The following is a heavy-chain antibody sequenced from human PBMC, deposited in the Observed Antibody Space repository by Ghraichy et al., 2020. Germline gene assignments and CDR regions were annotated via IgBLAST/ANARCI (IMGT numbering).Heavy chain of an antibody. CDR2: IRYDGSNK. CDR1: GFTFSSYG. CDR3: AKDPQYNWNYMGYYYYYGMDV. Sequence: GGSLRLSCAASGFTFSSYGMHWVRQAPGKGLEWVAFIRYDGSNKYYADSVKGRFTISRDNSKNTLYLQMNSLRAEDTAVYYCAKDPQYNWNYMGYYYYYGMDVWGQGTTVTVSS. V-gene: IGHV3-30*02. J-gene: IGHJ6*02. D-gene: IGHD1-7*01.